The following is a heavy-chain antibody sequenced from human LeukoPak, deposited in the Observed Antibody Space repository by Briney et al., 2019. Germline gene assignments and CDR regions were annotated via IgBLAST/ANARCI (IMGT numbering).Heavy chain of an antibody. D-gene: IGHD6-19*01. CDR2: ISAYNGNT. Sequence: ASVKVSCKASGYTFTSYGIGWVRQASGQGLEWMGWISAYNGNTNYAQKLQGRVTMTTDTSTSTAYMELRSLRSDDTAVYYCARSLHPYSSGWYYFDYWGQGTLVTVSS. J-gene: IGHJ4*02. CDR1: GYTFTSYG. CDR3: ARSLHPYSSGWYYFDY. V-gene: IGHV1-18*01.